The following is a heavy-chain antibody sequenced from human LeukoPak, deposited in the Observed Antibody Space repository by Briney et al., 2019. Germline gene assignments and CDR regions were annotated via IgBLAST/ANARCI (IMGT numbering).Heavy chain of an antibody. J-gene: IGHJ4*02. CDR2: VKEDGSEQ. V-gene: IGHV3-7*01. CDR3: TRQPTTLDGSKFMSTDH. D-gene: IGHD5/OR15-5a*01. CDR1: GFTFNSYW. Sequence: GGSLRLSCAASGFTFNSYWMSWVRQAPGKGLEWVASVKEDGSEQYYVDSVRGRFIISRDNAKNSLYLQMSSLRAEDTAVYYCTRQPTTLDGSKFMSTDHWGQGTLVTVSS.